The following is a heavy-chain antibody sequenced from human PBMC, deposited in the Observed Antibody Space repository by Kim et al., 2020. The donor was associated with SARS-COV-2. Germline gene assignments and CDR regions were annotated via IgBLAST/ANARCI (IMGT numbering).Heavy chain of an antibody. CDR2: T. J-gene: IGHJ3*02. V-gene: IGHV3-74*01. Sequence: TTYADSVKGRFTISRDNAKNTLFLQMNSLRAEDTAVYYCARDLTTDAFDIWGQGTMVTVSS. CDR3: ARDLTTDAFDI. D-gene: IGHD3-22*01.